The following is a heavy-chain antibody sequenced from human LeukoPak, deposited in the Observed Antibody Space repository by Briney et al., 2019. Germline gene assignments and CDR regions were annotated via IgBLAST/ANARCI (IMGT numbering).Heavy chain of an antibody. Sequence: SETLSLTCSVSGGSISSYYWGWIRQPPGKGLEWIGYIYYSGSTNYNPSLKSRVTISVDPSKNQFSLKVTSVTPADTAVYYCARGYSGCDYWGQGTLVTVSS. D-gene: IGHD1-26*01. V-gene: IGHV4-59*01. J-gene: IGHJ4*02. CDR3: ARGYSGCDY. CDR2: IYYSGST. CDR1: GGSISSYY.